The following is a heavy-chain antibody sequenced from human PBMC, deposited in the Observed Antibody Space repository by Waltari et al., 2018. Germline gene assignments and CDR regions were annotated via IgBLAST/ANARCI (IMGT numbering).Heavy chain of an antibody. CDR3: ARGPLVVPAAIGFDY. V-gene: IGHV4-34*01. D-gene: IGHD2-2*01. CDR2: INHSGST. CDR1: GGSFSGYY. J-gene: IGHJ4*02. Sequence: QVQLQQWGAGLLKPSETLSLTCAVYGGSFSGYYWSWIRQPPGKGLEWIGEINHSGSTNSNPSLKSRVTISVDTSKNQFSLKLSSVTAADTAVYYCARGPLVVPAAIGFDYWGQGTLVTVSS.